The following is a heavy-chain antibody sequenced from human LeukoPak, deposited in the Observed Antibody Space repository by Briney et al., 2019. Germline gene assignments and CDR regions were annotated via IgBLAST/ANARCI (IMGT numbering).Heavy chain of an antibody. Sequence: SETLSLTCIVSGGSISSYYWSWIRQPPGKGLEWIGSIYHSGSTYYNPSLKSRVTISVDTSKNQFSLKLSSVTAADTAVYYCARGLLRFLEWLLPYNWFDPWGQGTLVTVSS. CDR1: GGSISSYY. CDR3: ARGLLRFLEWLLPYNWFDP. CDR2: IYHSGST. V-gene: IGHV4-59*12. D-gene: IGHD3-3*01. J-gene: IGHJ5*02.